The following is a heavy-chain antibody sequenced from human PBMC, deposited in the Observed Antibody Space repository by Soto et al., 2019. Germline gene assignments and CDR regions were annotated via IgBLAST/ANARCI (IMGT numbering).Heavy chain of an antibody. Sequence: QVQLQESGPGLVKPSQTLSLTCTVSGGSISSGGYYWSWIRQHPGKGLEWIGYIYYSGSTYYNPSLKSRVTISVDTSKNQFSLKLSSVTAADTAVYYCARDFWEDSSGYLGAFDIWGQGTMVTVSS. CDR1: GGSISSGGYY. D-gene: IGHD3-22*01. J-gene: IGHJ3*02. CDR2: IYYSGST. V-gene: IGHV4-31*03. CDR3: ARDFWEDSSGYLGAFDI.